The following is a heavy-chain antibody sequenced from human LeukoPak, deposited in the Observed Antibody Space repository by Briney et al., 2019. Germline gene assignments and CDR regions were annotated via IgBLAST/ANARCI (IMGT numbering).Heavy chain of an antibody. CDR3: ARHGGSYSFDY. CDR1: GGSMSSYY. Sequence: SETLSLTCTVSGGSMSSYYWSWIRQPPGRVLEWIGYMDSSGRTNYNPSLKNRVIISVERSKSQSSLKLSSVTAADTAVYYCARHGGSYSFDYWGQGTLVTVSS. V-gene: IGHV4-59*08. CDR2: MDSSGRT. J-gene: IGHJ4*02. D-gene: IGHD1-26*01.